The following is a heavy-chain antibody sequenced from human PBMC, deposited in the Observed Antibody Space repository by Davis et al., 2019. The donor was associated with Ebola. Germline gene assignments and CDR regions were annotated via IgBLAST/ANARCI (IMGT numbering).Heavy chain of an antibody. V-gene: IGHV1-3*01. CDR1: GYTFGSYV. Sequence: AASVKVSCKASGYTFGSYVIHWVRQAPGQGLEYVGWMSAGNGDTKYSQNFQGRVTITRDTSASTVYMELSSLRSEDTAVYYCAGNSVTTRLDYYGMDVWSQGTTVTVSS. D-gene: IGHD4-17*01. CDR2: MSAGNGDT. CDR3: AGNSVTTRLDYYGMDV. J-gene: IGHJ6*02.